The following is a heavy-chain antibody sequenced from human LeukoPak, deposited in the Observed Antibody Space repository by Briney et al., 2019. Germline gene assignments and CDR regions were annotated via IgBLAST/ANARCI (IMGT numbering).Heavy chain of an antibody. D-gene: IGHD7-27*01. CDR3: ARVPGDDYYFDY. V-gene: IGHV1-2*02. Sequence: ASVRVSCKASGYTFTGYYMHWVRQAHGQGLEWMGWINPNSGGTNYAQKFQGRVTMTRDTSISTAYMELSRLRSDDTAVYYCARVPGDDYYFDYWGQGTLVTVS. CDR2: INPNSGGT. J-gene: IGHJ4*02. CDR1: GYTFTGYY.